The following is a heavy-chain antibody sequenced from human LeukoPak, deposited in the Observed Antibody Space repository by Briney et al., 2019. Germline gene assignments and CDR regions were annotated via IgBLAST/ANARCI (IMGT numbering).Heavy chain of an antibody. CDR2: VNHSGST. J-gene: IGHJ6*03. Sequence: SETLSLTCAVYGGSFSGYYWSWIRQPPGKGLEWIGEVNHSGSTNYNPSLKSRVTISVDTSKYQFSLKLSSVTAADTAVYYCARDGYNPYYYYYYMDVWGKGTTVTVSS. V-gene: IGHV4-34*01. D-gene: IGHD5-24*01. CDR3: ARDGYNPYYYYYYMDV. CDR1: GGSFSGYY.